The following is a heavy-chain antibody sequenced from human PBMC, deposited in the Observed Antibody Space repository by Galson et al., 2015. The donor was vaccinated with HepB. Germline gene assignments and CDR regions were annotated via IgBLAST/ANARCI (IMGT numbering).Heavy chain of an antibody. J-gene: IGHJ4*02. CDR2: IKSKRDGGTT. D-gene: IGHD2-21*02. Sequence: SLRLSCAASGFTFSNAWMSWVRQAPGKGLEWVGRIKSKRDGGTTNNAAPVQGRFTISGDDSTNMLYLQMNSLKTEDTVVYYCVSGGDSYHFDSWGQGTLVTVSS. CDR3: VSGGDSYHFDS. V-gene: IGHV3-15*01. CDR1: GFTFSNAW.